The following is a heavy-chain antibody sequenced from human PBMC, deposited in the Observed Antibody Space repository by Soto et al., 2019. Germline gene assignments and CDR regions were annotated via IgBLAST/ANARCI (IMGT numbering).Heavy chain of an antibody. CDR3: ARGVVVPAACGMDV. D-gene: IGHD2-2*01. CDR1: GFTFSSYG. Sequence: PGGSLRLSCAASGFTFSSYGMHWVRQAPGKGLEWVAVIWYDGSNKYYADSVKGRFTISRDNSKNTLYLQMNSLRAEDTAVYYCARGVVVPAACGMDVWGQGTTVTVS. J-gene: IGHJ6*02. CDR2: IWYDGSNK. V-gene: IGHV3-33*01.